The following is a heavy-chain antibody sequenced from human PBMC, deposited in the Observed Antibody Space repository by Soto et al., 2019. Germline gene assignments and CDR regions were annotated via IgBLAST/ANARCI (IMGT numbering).Heavy chain of an antibody. CDR3: ARTITIFGVVITPLEGMDV. V-gene: IGHV3-33*01. J-gene: IGHJ6*02. CDR1: GFTFSSYG. D-gene: IGHD3-3*01. CDR2: IWYDGSNK. Sequence: GGSLRLSCAASGFTFSSYGMHWVRQAPGKGLEWVAVIWYDGSNKYYADSVKGRFTISRDNSKNTLYLQMNSLRAEDTAVYYCARTITIFGVVITPLEGMDVWGQGTTVTVSS.